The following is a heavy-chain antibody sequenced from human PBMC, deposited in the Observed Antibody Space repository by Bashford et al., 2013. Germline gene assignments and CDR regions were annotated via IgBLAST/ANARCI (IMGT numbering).Heavy chain of an antibody. CDR1: GGSIRQYY. J-gene: IGHJ4*02. Sequence: SETLSLTCTVSGGSIRQYYWGWIRQAPGKGLEWIGNVHNSGTTNYNPSLKSRVTMSVDTSKNQFSLKLSSVTAADTAVYYCARAADIGFWSGYGHYFDYWGQGTLVTVSS. V-gene: IGHV4-59*12. CDR3: ARAADIGFWSGYGHYFDY. CDR2: VHNSGTT. D-gene: IGHD3-3*01.